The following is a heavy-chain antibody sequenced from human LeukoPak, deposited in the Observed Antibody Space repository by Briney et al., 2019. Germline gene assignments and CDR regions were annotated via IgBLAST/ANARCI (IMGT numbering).Heavy chain of an antibody. CDR2: IIPIFGTA. V-gene: IGHV1-69*13. CDR1: GGTFSSYA. J-gene: IGHJ6*04. CDR3: ARGEMVRGAIEYYYYGMDV. D-gene: IGHD3-10*01. Sequence: SVKVSCKASGGTFSSYAISWVRQAPGQGLEWMGGIIPIFGTANYAQKFQGRVTITADESTSTAYTELSSLRSEDTAVYYCARGEMVRGAIEYYYYGMDVWGKGTTVTVSS.